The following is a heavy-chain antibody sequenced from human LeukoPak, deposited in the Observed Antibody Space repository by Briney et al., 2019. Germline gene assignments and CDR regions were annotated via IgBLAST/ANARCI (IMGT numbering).Heavy chain of an antibody. V-gene: IGHV3-53*01. Sequence: PGGSLRLSCAASGLTVSSNYMSWVCQAPGKGLEWVSVIYSGGSTYYAESVKGRFTISRDNSKNTLYLQMKSLRAEDTAVYYCAREFEVAGLAMDVWGKGTTVTVSS. CDR3: AREFEVAGLAMDV. CDR2: IYSGGST. J-gene: IGHJ6*04. CDR1: GLTVSSNY. D-gene: IGHD6-19*01.